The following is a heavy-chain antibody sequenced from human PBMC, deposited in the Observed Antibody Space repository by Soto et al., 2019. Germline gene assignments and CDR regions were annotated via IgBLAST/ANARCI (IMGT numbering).Heavy chain of an antibody. D-gene: IGHD6-13*01. Sequence: ESLSLTCSVSGGSIDNYYWSWIRQAPGKGLEWIGYVYHSGRTSYNPSLKSRVSISLDRSTNQFSLNLSSVTAGDKAVYYCSREDRISESGGIWFHPWGQGNLVTVSS. CDR3: SREDRISESGGIWFHP. V-gene: IGHV4-59*01. J-gene: IGHJ5*02. CDR2: VYHSGRT. CDR1: GGSIDNYY.